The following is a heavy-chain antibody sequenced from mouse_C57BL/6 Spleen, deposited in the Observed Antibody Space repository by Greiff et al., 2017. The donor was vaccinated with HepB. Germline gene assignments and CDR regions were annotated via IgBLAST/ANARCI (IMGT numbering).Heavy chain of an antibody. J-gene: IGHJ4*01. D-gene: IGHD2-4*01. Sequence: VQLQQSGAELVRPGASVTLSCKASGYTFTDYEMHWVKQTPVHGLEWIGAIDPETGGTAYNQKFKGKAILTADKSSSTAYMELRSLTSEDSAVYYCTRDPLYDYDYAMDYWGQGTSVTVSS. CDR1: GYTFTDYE. CDR3: TRDPLYDYDYAMDY. CDR2: IDPETGGT. V-gene: IGHV1-15*01.